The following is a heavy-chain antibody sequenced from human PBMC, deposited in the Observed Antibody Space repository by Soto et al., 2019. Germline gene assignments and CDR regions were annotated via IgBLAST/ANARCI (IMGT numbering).Heavy chain of an antibody. V-gene: IGHV3-21*01. Sequence: EVQLVESGGGLIKPGGSLRLSCAASGFTFSDYSMNWVRQAPGKGLAWVSSISRSSRYIYYADSVKGRFTISRDNAKNSLYLQMNSLRAEGTAVYYCASDTSGWYKGEFDDWGQGTLVTVSS. CDR3: ASDTSGWYKGEFDD. J-gene: IGHJ4*02. CDR1: GFTFSDYS. D-gene: IGHD6-19*01. CDR2: ISRSSRYI.